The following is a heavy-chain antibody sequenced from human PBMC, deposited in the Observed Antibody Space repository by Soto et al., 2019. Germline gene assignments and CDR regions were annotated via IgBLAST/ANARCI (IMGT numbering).Heavy chain of an antibody. CDR3: GRLEGLATISYYFDY. J-gene: IGHJ4*02. CDR2: IYYSGST. V-gene: IGHV4-30-4*01. Sequence: SETLSLTCTVSGGSISSGDYYWSWIRQPPGKGLEWIGYIYYSGSTYYNPSLKSRVTISVDTSKNQFSLKLISVTAADTAMYYCGRLEGLATISYYFDYWGQGALVTVSS. CDR1: GGSISSGDYY. D-gene: IGHD3-9*01.